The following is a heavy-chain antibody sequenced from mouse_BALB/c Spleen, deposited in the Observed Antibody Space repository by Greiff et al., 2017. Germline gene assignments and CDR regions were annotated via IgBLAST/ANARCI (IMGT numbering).Heavy chain of an antibody. CDR3: ARGDYGRRYAMDY. V-gene: IGHV5-6-5*01. Sequence: EVKVEESGGGLVKPGGSLKLSCAASGFTFSSYAMSWVRQTPEKRLEWVASISSGGSTYYPDSVKGRFTISRDNARNILYLQMSSLRSEDTAMYYCARGDYGRRYAMDYWGQGTSVTVSS. D-gene: IGHD1-1*01. CDR1: GFTFSSYA. J-gene: IGHJ4*01. CDR2: ISSGGST.